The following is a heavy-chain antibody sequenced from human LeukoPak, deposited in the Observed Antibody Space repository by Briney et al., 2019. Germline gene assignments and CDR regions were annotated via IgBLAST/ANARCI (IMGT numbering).Heavy chain of an antibody. CDR2: ISGSGDKT. Sequence: GGSLRLSCAASGFSFISYGMHWVRQAPGKGLEWVSSISGSGDKTYYADSVKGRFTISRDNSKSTMYLQMNSLRAEDTAVYHCAKTNGYYDLWGQGTLVIVSS. CDR1: GFSFISYG. CDR3: AKTNGYYDL. V-gene: IGHV3-23*01. D-gene: IGHD3-22*01. J-gene: IGHJ4*02.